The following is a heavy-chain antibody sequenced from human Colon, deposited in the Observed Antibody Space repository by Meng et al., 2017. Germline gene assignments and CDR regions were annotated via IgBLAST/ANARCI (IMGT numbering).Heavy chain of an antibody. CDR1: GFTFSNYW. J-gene: IGHJ4*02. D-gene: IGHD3-3*01. CDR2: IKEDASEE. V-gene: IGHV3-7*01. Sequence: GESLKISCAASGFTFSNYWMTWVRQAPGKGLEWVANIKEDASEEYYVDSVQGRSTIFRDNAKNSLYLQRNSLRAEDTAIYYCVRGSGYYIHWGQGTLVTVSS. CDR3: VRGSGYYIH.